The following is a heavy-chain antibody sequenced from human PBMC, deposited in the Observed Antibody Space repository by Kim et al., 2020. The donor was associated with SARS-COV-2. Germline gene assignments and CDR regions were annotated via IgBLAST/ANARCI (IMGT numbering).Heavy chain of an antibody. Sequence: GGSLRLSCAASGFTFSSYAMHWVRQAPGKGLEWVAIISYAGRNTYYADSVKGRFTISRDNSKNTLFLQMNSLRPEDTAVYYCAREEQQLCYYYY. CDR1: GFTFSSYA. CDR2: ISYAGRNT. J-gene: IGHJ6*01. D-gene: IGHD6-13*01. V-gene: IGHV3-30*14. CDR3: AREEQQLCYYYY.